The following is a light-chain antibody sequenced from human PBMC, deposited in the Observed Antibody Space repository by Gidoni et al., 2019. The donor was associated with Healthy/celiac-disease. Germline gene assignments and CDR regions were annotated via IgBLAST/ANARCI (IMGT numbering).Light chain of an antibody. J-gene: IGKJ5*01. CDR1: QSVSSY. CDR3: QQRSNWPPFT. V-gene: IGKV3-11*01. Sequence: EVLLTHSPYTLSLSPGESATLSCRASQSVSSYLAWYRQKPGPAPRLLIYDASTRATGIPARFSGSGSVTDFTLTISSLEPGDFAVYYCQQRSNWPPFTFGQGTRLEIK. CDR2: DAS.